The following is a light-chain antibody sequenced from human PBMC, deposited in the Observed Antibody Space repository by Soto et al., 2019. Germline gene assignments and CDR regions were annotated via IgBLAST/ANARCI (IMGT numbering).Light chain of an antibody. CDR3: QQSGSSPGT. Sequence: EIVLTQSPGTLSLSPGERATLSCRASQSVSSIYLAWYQQKPGQAPRLFIYDASSRATGIPDRFSGSGSGTDFTLTISRLEPEDFAVYYCQQSGSSPGTFGQGTKVDIK. CDR2: DAS. V-gene: IGKV3-20*01. J-gene: IGKJ1*01. CDR1: QSVSSIY.